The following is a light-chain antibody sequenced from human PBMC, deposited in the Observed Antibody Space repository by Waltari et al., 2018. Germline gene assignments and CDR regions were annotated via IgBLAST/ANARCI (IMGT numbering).Light chain of an antibody. CDR1: SGHSSNV. CDR3: QTGGHGTWV. Sequence: QLVLTQSPSASASLGASVKLTCTLSSGHSSNVVAWHQQQPEKGPRYLMKVNSDGSHSKGADIPDRFSGSSSGAGRYLTISSLQSEDEADYYCQTGGHGTWVFGGGTKLTVL. J-gene: IGLJ3*02. V-gene: IGLV4-69*01. CDR2: VNSDGSH.